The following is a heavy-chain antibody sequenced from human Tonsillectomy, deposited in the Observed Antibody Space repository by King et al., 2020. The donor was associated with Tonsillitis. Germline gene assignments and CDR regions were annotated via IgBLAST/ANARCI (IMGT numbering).Heavy chain of an antibody. CDR3: ASLVGATQHDAFDV. CDR1: GFTFSTYA. J-gene: IGHJ3*01. CDR2: ISDDGRNK. Sequence: VQLVESGGGVVQPGRSLRLSCAASGFTFSTYALHWVRQAPGKGLEWVAVISDDGRNKYYADSVKGRFTISRDNSKKTLYTQMHYLRTEDTAVYHCASLVGATQHDAFDVCGQGKTVAVSS. D-gene: IGHD1-26*01. V-gene: IGHV3-30*04.